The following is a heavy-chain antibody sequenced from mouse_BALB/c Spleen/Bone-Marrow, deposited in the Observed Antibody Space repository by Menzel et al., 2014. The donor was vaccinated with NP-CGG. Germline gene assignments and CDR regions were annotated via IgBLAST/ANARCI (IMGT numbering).Heavy chain of an antibody. D-gene: IGHD2-3*01. V-gene: IGHV4-1*02. J-gene: IGHJ3*01. CDR1: GFDFSRYW. Sequence: EVKLLESGGGLVQPGGSLKLSCAASGFDFSRYWMSWVRQAPGKGLEWIGEINPESNTINYSPSLKDKFIISRDNAKNTLYLQVNKVRSEDAALYYCARLGYYGGFAYWGQGTLVTVSA. CDR2: INPESNTI. CDR3: ARLGYYGGFAY.